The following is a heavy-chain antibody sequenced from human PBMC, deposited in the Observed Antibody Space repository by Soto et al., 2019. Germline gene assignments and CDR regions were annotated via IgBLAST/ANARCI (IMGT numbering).Heavy chain of an antibody. V-gene: IGHV4-34*01. Sequence: PSETLSLTCAVYGGSFSGYYWSWIRQPPGKGLEWIGEINHSGSTNYNPSLKSRVTISVDTSKNQFSLKLSSVTAADTAVYYCAKTTYDFWSGYSVIEAFDIWGQGTMVTVSS. D-gene: IGHD3-3*01. CDR3: AKTTYDFWSGYSVIEAFDI. CDR1: GGSFSGYY. J-gene: IGHJ3*02. CDR2: INHSGST.